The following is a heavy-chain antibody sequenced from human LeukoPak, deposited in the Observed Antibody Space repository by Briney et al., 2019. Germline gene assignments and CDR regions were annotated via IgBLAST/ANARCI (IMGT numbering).Heavy chain of an antibody. CDR1: GYTFTGYY. D-gene: IGHD3-22*01. CDR3: ARDLIDSSGYYDY. CDR2: INPNSGGT. V-gene: IGHV1-2*02. J-gene: IGHJ4*02. Sequence: ASVKVSCKASGYTFTGYYMHWVRQAPGQGLEWMGWINPNSGGTNYAQKFQGRVTMTRDTSISTAYMELSRLRSDDTAVYYCARDLIDSSGYYDYWGQGTLVTVSS.